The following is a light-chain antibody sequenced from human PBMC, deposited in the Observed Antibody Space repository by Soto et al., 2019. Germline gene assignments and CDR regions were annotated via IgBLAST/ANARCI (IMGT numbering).Light chain of an antibody. J-gene: IGKJ4*01. CDR2: DAS. V-gene: IGKV3-11*01. CDR3: QQRSNCPLT. CDR1: QSVSSY. Sequence: EIVLTQSPATLSLSPGERATLSCRASQSVSSYLAWYQQKPGQAPRLLIYDASNRATGIPARFSGSGSGTDFTLTISSLEPEDFAVYYCQQRSNCPLTFGGGTKAEIK.